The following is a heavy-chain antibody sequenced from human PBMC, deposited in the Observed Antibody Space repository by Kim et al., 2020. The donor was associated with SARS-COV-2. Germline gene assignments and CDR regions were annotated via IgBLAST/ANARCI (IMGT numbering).Heavy chain of an antibody. J-gene: IGHJ4*02. V-gene: IGHV3-11*04. Sequence: GGSLRLSCVGSGFNLSDYYMSWIRQASGKGLEWVSYISGSGSPIYYADSVRGRFTISRDIAKKSFYLQMNNLRPDDTALYYCSRDRTTVRYWGQGTLVTVSS. D-gene: IGHD4-17*01. CDR1: GFNLSDYY. CDR2: ISGSGSPI. CDR3: SRDRTTVRY.